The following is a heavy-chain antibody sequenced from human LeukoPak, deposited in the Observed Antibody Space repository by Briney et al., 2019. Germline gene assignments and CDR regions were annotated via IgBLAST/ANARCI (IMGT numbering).Heavy chain of an antibody. Sequence: NASETLSLTCAVSGGSISSSNWWSWVRQPPGKGLEWIGEIYHSGSTNYNPSLKSRVTISVDKSKNQFSLKLSSVTAADTAVYYCARALGYCSSTSCYVDYWGQGTLVTVSS. J-gene: IGHJ4*02. V-gene: IGHV4-4*02. D-gene: IGHD2-2*01. CDR2: IYHSGST. CDR1: GGSISSSNW. CDR3: ARALGYCSSTSCYVDY.